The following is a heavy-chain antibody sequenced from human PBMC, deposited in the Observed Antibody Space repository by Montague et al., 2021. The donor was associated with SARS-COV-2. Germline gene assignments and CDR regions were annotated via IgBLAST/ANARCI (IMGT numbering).Heavy chain of an antibody. Sequence: SETLSLTCTVSGGSISSSSYYWGLIRQPPGKGLEWIGSIYYSGSTYYSPPLKSRVTISVDTSKNQFSLKLSSVIAADTAVYYSARFPTSYYYDSKAAPATPDALDIWGQGTLVTVSS. D-gene: IGHD3-22*01. V-gene: IGHV4-39*01. CDR3: ARFPTSYYYDSKAAPATPDALDI. CDR2: IYYSGST. CDR1: GGSISSSSYY. J-gene: IGHJ3*02.